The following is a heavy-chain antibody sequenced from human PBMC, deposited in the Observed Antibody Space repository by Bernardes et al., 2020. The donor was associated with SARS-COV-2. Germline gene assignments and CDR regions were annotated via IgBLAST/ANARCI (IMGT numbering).Heavy chain of an antibody. CDR3: ARSGFLNDGNKAFYI. D-gene: IGHD5-12*01. V-gene: IGHV3-21*01. CDR1: GFSFNSYS. J-gene: IGHJ3*02. CDR2: IRRYSVYI. Sequence: GGSLRLSCAASGFSFNSYSMNWVRQAPGNGLEWVSSIRRYSVYIFYSDSLQGRCTASRDNAKNALYLQVNSLIAEDTSRYYCARSGFLNDGNKAFYIWGQEIMGSVSS.